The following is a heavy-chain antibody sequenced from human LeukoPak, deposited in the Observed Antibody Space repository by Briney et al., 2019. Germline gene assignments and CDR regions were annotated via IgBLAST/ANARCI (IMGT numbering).Heavy chain of an antibody. CDR3: ARMIKYYDILTGPFDY. V-gene: IGHV4-39*01. Sequence: PSETLSFTCTVSGGSISSSSYYWGWIRQPPGKGLEWIGSIYYSGSTYYNPSLKSRVTISVDTSKNQFSLKLSSVTAADTAVYYCARMIKYYDILTGPFDYWGQGTLVTVSS. CDR1: GGSISSSSYY. D-gene: IGHD3-9*01. CDR2: IYYSGST. J-gene: IGHJ4*02.